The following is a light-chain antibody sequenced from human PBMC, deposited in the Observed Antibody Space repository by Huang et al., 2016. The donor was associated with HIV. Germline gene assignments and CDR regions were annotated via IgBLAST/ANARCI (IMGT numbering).Light chain of an antibody. CDR3: QKSNTFPLT. V-gene: IGKV1-12*01. CDR2: AAS. Sequence: DIQMTQSPSSVSASVGDRVTITCRASQAISNWLVWYQQKPGKDPKLLIYAASSLQSGVPSRFSGSGSGTDFTLTISSLQPEDFATYYCQKSNTFPLTFGGGTKVEIK. CDR1: QAISNW. J-gene: IGKJ4*01.